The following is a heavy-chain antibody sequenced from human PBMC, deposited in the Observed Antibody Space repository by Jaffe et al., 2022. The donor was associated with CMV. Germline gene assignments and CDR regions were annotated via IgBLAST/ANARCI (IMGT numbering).Heavy chain of an antibody. Sequence: QVQLVESGGGVVQPGRSLRLSCAASGFTFSSYGMHWVRQAPGKGLEWVAVIWYDGSNKYYADSVKGRFTISRDNSKNTLYLQMNSLRAEDTAVYYCARGPESIDSSGYFRGEYFDYWGQGTLVTVSS. CDR3: ARGPESIDSSGYFRGEYFDY. V-gene: IGHV3-33*08. J-gene: IGHJ4*02. CDR1: GFTFSSYG. D-gene: IGHD3-22*01. CDR2: IWYDGSNK.